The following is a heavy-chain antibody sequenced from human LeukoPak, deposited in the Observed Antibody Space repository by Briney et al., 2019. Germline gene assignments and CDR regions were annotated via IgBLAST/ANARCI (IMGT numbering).Heavy chain of an antibody. CDR1: GFTFTGHS. Sequence: GRSLRLSCVASGFTFTGHSMHWVRQAPGKGLEWVAVVANDEKTIFYADSLKGRFTVSRDNSKNTVYLQMNSLRDEDTAVYYCAREKQSGGTPFDYWGQGSLVTVSP. J-gene: IGHJ4*02. CDR3: AREKQSGGTPFDY. D-gene: IGHD1-26*01. V-gene: IGHV3-30*04. CDR2: VANDEKTI.